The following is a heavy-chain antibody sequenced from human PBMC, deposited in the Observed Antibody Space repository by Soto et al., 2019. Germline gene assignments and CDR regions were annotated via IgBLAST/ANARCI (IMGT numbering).Heavy chain of an antibody. CDR2: IYYSGST. CDR1: GVSISSYY. V-gene: IGHV4-59*12. Sequence: SETLSLTCTVSGVSISSYYWSWIRQPPGKALEWIGTIYYSGSTNYNPSLKSRVTISVDTSKNQFSLKLGSVTAADTAVYFCARALYGSGVLDVWGQGTTVTVS. CDR3: ARALYGSGVLDV. D-gene: IGHD3-10*01. J-gene: IGHJ6*02.